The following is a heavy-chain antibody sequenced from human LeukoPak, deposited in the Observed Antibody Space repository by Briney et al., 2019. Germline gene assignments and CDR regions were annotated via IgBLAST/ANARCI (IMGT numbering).Heavy chain of an antibody. D-gene: IGHD6-19*01. Sequence: GGSLRLSCAASGFTFSRYDMHWVRQIAGKGLEWISAIGPAGDTYCAGSVKGRFTVSRENAKNSLSLQINSLTAGDTAVYYCARRAFSSGWPVFDPWGQGTLVTVSS. J-gene: IGHJ5*02. CDR3: ARRAFSSGWPVFDP. V-gene: IGHV3-13*04. CDR2: IGPAGDT. CDR1: GFTFSRYD.